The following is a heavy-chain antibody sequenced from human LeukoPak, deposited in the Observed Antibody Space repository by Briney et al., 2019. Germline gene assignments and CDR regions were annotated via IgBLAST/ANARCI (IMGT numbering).Heavy chain of an antibody. CDR2: INHSGST. J-gene: IGHJ4*02. Sequence: SETLSLTCAVYGGSFSGYYWSWIRQPPGKGLEWIGEINHSGSTNYNPSLKSRVTISVDTSKNQVSLKLSSVTAADTAVYYCARGRTVTTNLVDYWGQGTLVTVSS. V-gene: IGHV4-34*01. CDR3: ARGRTVTTNLVDY. CDR1: GGSFSGYY. D-gene: IGHD4-17*01.